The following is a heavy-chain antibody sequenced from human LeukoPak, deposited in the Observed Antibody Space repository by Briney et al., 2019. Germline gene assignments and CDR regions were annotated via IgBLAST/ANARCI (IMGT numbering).Heavy chain of an antibody. CDR2: IIPIFGTA. J-gene: IGHJ3*02. CDR1: GGTFSSYA. CDR3: ARDHIVVVTARDKAAQHAFDI. D-gene: IGHD2-21*02. Sequence: ASVKVSCKASGGTFSSYAISWVRQAPGQGLEWMGGIIPIFGTANYAQKFQGRVTITADESTSTAYMELSSLRSEDTAGYYCARDHIVVVTARDKAAQHAFDIWGQGAMVTVSS. V-gene: IGHV1-69*13.